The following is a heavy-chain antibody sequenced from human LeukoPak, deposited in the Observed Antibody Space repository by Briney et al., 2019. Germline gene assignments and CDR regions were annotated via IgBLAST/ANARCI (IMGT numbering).Heavy chain of an antibody. CDR3: ARNPGGWFDP. D-gene: IGHD1-14*01. J-gene: IGHJ5*02. CDR2: INHSGST. CDR1: GGSFSGYY. V-gene: IGHV4-34*01. Sequence: PSETLSLTCAVYGGSFSGYYWSWIRQPPGKGLEWIAEINHSGSTNYNPSLKSRVTISVDTSKNQFSLKLSSVTAADTAVYYCARNPGGWFDPWGQGTLVTVSS.